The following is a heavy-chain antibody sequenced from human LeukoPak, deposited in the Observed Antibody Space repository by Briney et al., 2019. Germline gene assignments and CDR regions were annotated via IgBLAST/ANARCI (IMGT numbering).Heavy chain of an antibody. CDR3: AIPARTTVTRWYYGMDV. J-gene: IGHJ6*02. CDR2: ISYDGSNK. V-gene: IGHV3-30-3*01. D-gene: IGHD4-17*01. Sequence: PGRSLRLSCAASGFTFSSYAMHWVRQAPGKGLEWVAVISYDGSNKYYADSVKGRFTISRDNSKNTLYLQMNSLRAEDTAVYYCAIPARTTVTRWYYGMDVWGQGTTVTVSS. CDR1: GFTFSSYA.